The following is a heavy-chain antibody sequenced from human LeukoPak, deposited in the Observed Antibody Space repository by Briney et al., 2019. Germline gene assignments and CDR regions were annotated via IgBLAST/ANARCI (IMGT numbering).Heavy chain of an antibody. V-gene: IGHV3-7*01. J-gene: IGHJ4*02. Sequence: PGGSLRLSCAASGFTFSSYEMNWVRQAPGKGLEWVATIKQDGSEKYYVDSVKGRFAISRDNSKDILYLQMNGLRLEDTAIYYCASLKEWLLLGGFDYWGQGALVTVSS. CDR2: IKQDGSEK. CDR3: ASLKEWLLLGGFDY. D-gene: IGHD3-22*01. CDR1: GFTFSSYE.